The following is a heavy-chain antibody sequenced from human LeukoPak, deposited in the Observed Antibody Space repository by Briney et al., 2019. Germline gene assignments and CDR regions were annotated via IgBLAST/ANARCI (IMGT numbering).Heavy chain of an antibody. Sequence: PGGSLGLSCEASGFTFSTYGFHWVRQAPGKGLEWVAIIWYDGSKKFYADSVKGRFTISRDNSKNTLYLQMNSLRAEDTAVYYCAREYGYYDFWSDYYRPHYFDSWGQGTLVTVSS. CDR3: AREYGYYDFWSDYYRPHYFDS. CDR2: IWYDGSKK. CDR1: GFTFSTYG. D-gene: IGHD3-3*01. V-gene: IGHV3-33*01. J-gene: IGHJ4*02.